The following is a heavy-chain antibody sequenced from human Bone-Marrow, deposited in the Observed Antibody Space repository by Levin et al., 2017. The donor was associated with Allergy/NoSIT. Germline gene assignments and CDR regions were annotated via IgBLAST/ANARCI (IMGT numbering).Heavy chain of an antibody. D-gene: IGHD4-11*01. CDR2: ISSSGSTI. Sequence: GGSLRLSCAASGFTFSDYYMSWIRQAPGKGLEWVSYISSSGSTIYYADSVKGRFTISRDNAKNSLYLQMNSLRAEDTAVYYCATRTTTVTPYYFDYWGQGTLVTVSS. V-gene: IGHV3-11*01. CDR3: ATRTTTVTPYYFDY. J-gene: IGHJ4*02. CDR1: GFTFSDYY.